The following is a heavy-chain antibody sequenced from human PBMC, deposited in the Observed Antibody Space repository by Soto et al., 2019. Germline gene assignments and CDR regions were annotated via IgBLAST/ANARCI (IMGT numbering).Heavy chain of an antibody. Sequence: QVQLQQWGAGLLTPSETLSLTCAVYGGSVSGYYWSWIRQPPGTGREWIGAFNHSGSTNYNPSRKSRVTISVDTSKNQFALKLSSVTAADTAVYYCSRGFEYSSSPDYWGEETLVIVSS. D-gene: IGHD6-6*01. J-gene: IGHJ4*02. CDR2: FNHSGST. CDR3: SRGFEYSSSPDY. CDR1: GGSVSGYY. V-gene: IGHV4-34*01.